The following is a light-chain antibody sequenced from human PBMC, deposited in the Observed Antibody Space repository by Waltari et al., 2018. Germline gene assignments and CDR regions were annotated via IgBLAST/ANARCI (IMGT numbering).Light chain of an antibody. V-gene: IGLV6-57*02. CDR1: GANIANNF. CDR2: EDN. Sequence: NFMLTQPHSVSESLGKTVTISCTGSGANIANNFVQWYQQRPGSAPTPVINEDNRRPSGVPVRFSGSIDSSSSSASLTISGLKPEDEADYYCQSYDHNNVLFGGGTKLTVL. CDR3: QSYDHNNVL. J-gene: IGLJ2*01.